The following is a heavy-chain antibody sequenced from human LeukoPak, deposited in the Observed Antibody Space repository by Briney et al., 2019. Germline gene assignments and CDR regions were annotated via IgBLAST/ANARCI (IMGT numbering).Heavy chain of an antibody. CDR1: GGSISSYY. Sequence: PSETLSLTCTVSGGSISSYYWSWIRQPPGKGLEWIGYIYYSGSTNYNPSLKSRVTISVDTSKNQFSLKLSSVTAADTAVYYCARLQDYYDSSGKDVWGQGTTVTVSS. V-gene: IGHV4-59*08. J-gene: IGHJ6*02. CDR2: IYYSGST. D-gene: IGHD3-22*01. CDR3: ARLQDYYDSSGKDV.